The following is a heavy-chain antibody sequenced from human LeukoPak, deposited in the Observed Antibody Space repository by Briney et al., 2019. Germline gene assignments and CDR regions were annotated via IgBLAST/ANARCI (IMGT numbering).Heavy chain of an antibody. Sequence: PGGSLRLSCATSGFTFNDHYLGWVRQAPGKGLEWVGRTKNRANSYTTEYAASVNGRFTISRDDSENSLRLQMNSLETEDTAIYYCVASIVSPSNYWGQGTLVTVSS. CDR3: VASIVSPSNY. D-gene: IGHD2-15*01. CDR1: GFTFNDHY. J-gene: IGHJ4*02. V-gene: IGHV3-72*01. CDR2: TKNRANSYTT.